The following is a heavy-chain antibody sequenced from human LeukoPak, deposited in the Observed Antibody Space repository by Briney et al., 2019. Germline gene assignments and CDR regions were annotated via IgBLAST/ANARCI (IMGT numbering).Heavy chain of an antibody. D-gene: IGHD2-2*01. CDR3: AKGDDGVVVPAAILDY. CDR2: IRYDGSNK. V-gene: IGHV3-30*02. CDR1: GFTFSSYG. Sequence: GGSLRLSCAASGFTFSSYGMHWVRQAPGKGLEWVAFIRYDGSNKYYADSVKGRFTISRDNSKNTLYLQMNSLRAEDTAVYYCAKGDDGVVVPAAILDYWGQGTLVTVSS. J-gene: IGHJ4*02.